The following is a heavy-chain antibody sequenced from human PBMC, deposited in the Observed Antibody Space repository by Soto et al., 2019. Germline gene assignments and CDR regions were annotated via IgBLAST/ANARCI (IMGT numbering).Heavy chain of an antibody. D-gene: IGHD6-13*01. V-gene: IGHV4-34*01. J-gene: IGHJ6*02. Sequence: SETLSLTCTAYGDSFNGYYWSWIRQPPGKGLEWIGEIHHSGSTNYNPSLKSRVTFSIDTSKRKFSLKVRSVTAADTAVYYCARGKRGSSWYRGEEKYYYYGMDVWGQGTPVTVSS. CDR3: ARGKRGSSWYRGEEKYYYYGMDV. CDR1: GDSFNGYY. CDR2: IHHSGST.